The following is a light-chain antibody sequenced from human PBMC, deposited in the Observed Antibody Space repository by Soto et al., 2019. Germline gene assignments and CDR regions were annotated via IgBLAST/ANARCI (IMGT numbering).Light chain of an antibody. CDR3: SSYTSSSTYL. CDR2: EVS. CDR1: SSDVGAYNS. J-gene: IGLJ1*01. V-gene: IGLV2-14*03. Sequence: QSALTQPASVSGSPGQSITISCTGTSSDVGAYNSVSWYQQHPDKAPKLMIYEVSYRPSGVSNRFSGSKSDNTASLTISGLHTDDEADYYCSSYTSSSTYLFGTRTKLTVL.